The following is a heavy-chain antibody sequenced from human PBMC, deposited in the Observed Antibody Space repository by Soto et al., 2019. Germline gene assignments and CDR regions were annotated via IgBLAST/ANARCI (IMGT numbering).Heavy chain of an antibody. Sequence: SETLSLTCTVSGGSISSSSYYWGWIRQPPGKGLEWIGSIYYSGSTYYNPSLKSRVTISVDTSKNQFSLKLSSVTAADTAVYYCARTYDFWSGRNSYGMDVWGQGTTVPVSS. D-gene: IGHD3-3*01. CDR2: IYYSGST. CDR1: GGSISSSSYY. V-gene: IGHV4-39*01. J-gene: IGHJ6*02. CDR3: ARTYDFWSGRNSYGMDV.